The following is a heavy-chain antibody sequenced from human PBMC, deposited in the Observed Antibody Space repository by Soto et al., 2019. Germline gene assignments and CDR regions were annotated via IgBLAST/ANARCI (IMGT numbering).Heavy chain of an antibody. D-gene: IGHD2-2*01. Sequence: PGGSLRLSCAASGFTFSDYYMSWIRQAPGKGLEWVSYISSSGSTIYYADSVKGRFTISRDNAKNSLYLQMSSLRAEDTAVYYCARDYLVVPHRVIDYWGQGTLVTVSS. V-gene: IGHV3-11*01. CDR3: ARDYLVVPHRVIDY. J-gene: IGHJ4*02. CDR1: GFTFSDYY. CDR2: ISSSGSTI.